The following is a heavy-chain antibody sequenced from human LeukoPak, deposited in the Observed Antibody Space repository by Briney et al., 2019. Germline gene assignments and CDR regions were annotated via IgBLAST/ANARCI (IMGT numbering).Heavy chain of an antibody. D-gene: IGHD3-10*01. CDR3: ARDRYYYGSGSYHWFDP. V-gene: IGHV4-39*07. CDR1: GGSLSSSSYY. Sequence: SQTLSLTCTVSGGSLSSSSYYWGWIRQPPGKGLEWIGSIYYSGSTYYNPSLKSRVTISVDTSKNQFSLKLSSVTAADTAVYYCARDRYYYGSGSYHWFDPWGQGTLVTVSS. CDR2: IYYSGST. J-gene: IGHJ5*02.